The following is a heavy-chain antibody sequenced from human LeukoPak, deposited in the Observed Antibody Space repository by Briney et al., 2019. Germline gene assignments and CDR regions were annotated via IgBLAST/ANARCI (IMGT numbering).Heavy chain of an antibody. CDR3: ASMWLDRFDY. CDR1: GGSISSYY. D-gene: IGHD6-19*01. Sequence: SETLSLTCTVSGGSISSYYWSWIRQPPGKGLEWIGYIYYSGSTNYNPSLKSRVTISVDTSKNQFSLKLSSVTAVDTAVYYCASMWLDRFDYWGQGTLVTVSS. CDR2: IYYSGST. J-gene: IGHJ4*02. V-gene: IGHV4-59*01.